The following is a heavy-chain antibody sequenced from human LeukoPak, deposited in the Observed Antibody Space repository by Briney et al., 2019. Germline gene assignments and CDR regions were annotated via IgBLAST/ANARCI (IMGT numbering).Heavy chain of an antibody. CDR1: GFTFSNYA. CDR3: AKDGYDFWSAFQIDL. V-gene: IGHV3-23*01. D-gene: IGHD3-3*01. CDR2: ISGSDGST. Sequence: VGCLRLSCAASGFTFSNYAMTWVRQAPGKGLEWVSAISGSDGSTYYSDSVTGRFTISRDNSKNTLYLQMTSLRPDDTAVYYCAKDGYDFWSAFQIDLWGQRTLVTVSS. J-gene: IGHJ5*02.